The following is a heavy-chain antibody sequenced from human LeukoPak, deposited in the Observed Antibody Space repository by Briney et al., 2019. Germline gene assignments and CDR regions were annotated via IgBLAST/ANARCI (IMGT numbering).Heavy chain of an antibody. J-gene: IGHJ4*02. Sequence: PPETLSLTCAVSGYSISSGYYWGWIRQPPGKGLEWIGSIYHSGSTYYNPSLKSRVTISVDTSKNQFSLKLSSVTAADTAVYYCANLAVHDYWGQGTLVTVSS. CDR1: GYSISSGYY. D-gene: IGHD6-19*01. V-gene: IGHV4-38-2*01. CDR2: IYHSGST. CDR3: ANLAVHDY.